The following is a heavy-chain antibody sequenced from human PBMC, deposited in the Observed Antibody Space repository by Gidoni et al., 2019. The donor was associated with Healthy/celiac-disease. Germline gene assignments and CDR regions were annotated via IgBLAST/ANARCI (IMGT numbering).Heavy chain of an antibody. D-gene: IGHD1-26*01. Sequence: EVQLVESGGGLVQPGRSLSLSCAASGFTFDDYAMHWVRQAPGKGLEWVSGISWNSGSIGYADSVKGRFTISRDNAKNSLYLQMNSLRAEDTALYYCAKGKWELHSHFDYWGQGTLVTVSS. CDR1: GFTFDDYA. J-gene: IGHJ4*02. CDR3: AKGKWELHSHFDY. CDR2: ISWNSGSI. V-gene: IGHV3-9*01.